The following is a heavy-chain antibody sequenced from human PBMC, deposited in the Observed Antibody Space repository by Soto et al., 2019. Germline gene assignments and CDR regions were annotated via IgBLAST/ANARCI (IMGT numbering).Heavy chain of an antibody. Sequence: ASVKVSCKASGGTFSSYAISWVRQAPGQGLEWMGGINPSGGSTSYAQKFQGRVTMTRDTSTSTVYMELSSLRSEDTAVYYCARESFASTYYDFWSGPPPPPMSYFDYWGQGTLVTVSS. CDR2: INPSGGST. D-gene: IGHD3-3*01. J-gene: IGHJ4*02. V-gene: IGHV1-46*01. CDR3: ARESFASTYYDFWSGPPPPPMSYFDY. CDR1: GGTFSSYA.